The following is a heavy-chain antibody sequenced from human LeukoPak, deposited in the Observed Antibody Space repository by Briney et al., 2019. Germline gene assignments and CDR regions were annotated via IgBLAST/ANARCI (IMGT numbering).Heavy chain of an antibody. CDR3: AKKNGAHYYYYDSSGYSFDP. D-gene: IGHD3-22*01. Sequence: GGSLRLSCAASGFTFSSYWMSWVRQAPGKGLEWVANIKQDGSEKYYVDSVKGRFTISRDNAKNSLYLQMNSLRAEDTAVYYCAKKNGAHYYYYDSSGYSFDPWGQGTLVTVSS. CDR1: GFTFSSYW. J-gene: IGHJ5*02. V-gene: IGHV3-7*01. CDR2: IKQDGSEK.